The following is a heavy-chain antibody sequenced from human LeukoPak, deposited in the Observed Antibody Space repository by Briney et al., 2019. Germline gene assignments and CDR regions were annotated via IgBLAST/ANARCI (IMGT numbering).Heavy chain of an antibody. V-gene: IGHV4-30-4*01. J-gene: IGHJ4*02. Sequence: SETLSLTCTVSGGSFSSSDYYCSWIRQPPGEGLEWIGYIHYSGSTFYNPSLKSRVTISVDTSKNQFSLKLNSVTAADTAVYYCAKGELLYDYWGQGTLVTVSS. CDR1: GGSFSSSDYY. CDR3: AKGELLYDY. CDR2: IHYSGST. D-gene: IGHD2-21*02.